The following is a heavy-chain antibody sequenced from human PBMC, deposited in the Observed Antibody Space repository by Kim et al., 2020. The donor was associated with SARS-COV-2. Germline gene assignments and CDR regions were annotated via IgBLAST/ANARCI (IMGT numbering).Heavy chain of an antibody. CDR3: ARESPYSSSWYADY. V-gene: IGHV6-1*01. Sequence: VSVKSRKTTNPDTSKNQFSLQLNSVTPEDTAVYYCARESPYSSSWYADYWGQGTLVTVSS. J-gene: IGHJ4*02. D-gene: IGHD6-13*01.